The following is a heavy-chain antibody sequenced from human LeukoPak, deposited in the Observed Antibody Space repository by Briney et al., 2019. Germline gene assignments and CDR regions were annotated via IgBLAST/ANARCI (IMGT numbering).Heavy chain of an antibody. Sequence: QPGGSLRLSCAASGFTFSSYVMSWVRQAPGKGLAWVSAISGSGGTYYADSVKGRFTISRDNSKNTMYLQMNSLRAEDTAVYYCAKGSGGRGTAFDIWGQGTRVTVSS. J-gene: IGHJ3*02. CDR3: AKGSGGRGTAFDI. CDR1: GFTFSSYV. V-gene: IGHV3-23*01. CDR2: ISGSGGT. D-gene: IGHD3-10*01.